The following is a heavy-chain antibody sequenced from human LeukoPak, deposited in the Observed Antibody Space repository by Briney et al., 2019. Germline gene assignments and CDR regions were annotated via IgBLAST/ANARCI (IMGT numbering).Heavy chain of an antibody. Sequence: GGSLRLSCTASGFTFGDYAMTWVRRAPGRGLGWVGFIRSKTYGGTPEYAASVKGRFTISRDDSKGIAYLQMNSLKTEDTAVYYCTRDQTPYYWGQGTLVTVSS. CDR1: GFTFGDYA. CDR2: IRSKTYGGTP. V-gene: IGHV3-49*04. J-gene: IGHJ4*02. CDR3: TRDQTPYY.